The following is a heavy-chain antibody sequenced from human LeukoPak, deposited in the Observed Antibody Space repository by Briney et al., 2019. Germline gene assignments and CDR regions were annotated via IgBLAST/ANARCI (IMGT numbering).Heavy chain of an antibody. CDR2: VYYSGTT. Sequence: SETLSHTCTVSGDSLSSADQYWSWIRQPPGKGLEWIGYVYYSGTTYYNPSLKSRVIISVDTSNNQFSLKLSSVTAADTAIYYCARGAYSYDSSGYYSAFDIWGQGTMVTVSS. J-gene: IGHJ3*02. V-gene: IGHV4-30-4*08. CDR1: GDSLSSADQY. CDR3: ARGAYSYDSSGYYSAFDI. D-gene: IGHD3-22*01.